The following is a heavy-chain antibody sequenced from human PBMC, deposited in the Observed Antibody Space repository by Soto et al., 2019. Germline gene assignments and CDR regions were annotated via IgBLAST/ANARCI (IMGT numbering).Heavy chain of an antibody. CDR2: ISAYNGNT. Sequence: QVQLVQSGAEVKKPGASVKVSCKASGYTFTSYGISWVRQAPGQGLEWMGWISAYNGNTNSAQKLQGRVTMTTDTSTSTAYREGSSLRSGDRAVYYRAGDGGSSDGGDYWGQGTLVTVSS. V-gene: IGHV1-18*04. J-gene: IGHJ4*02. D-gene: IGHD6-6*01. CDR1: GYTFTSYG. CDR3: AGDGGSSDGGDY.